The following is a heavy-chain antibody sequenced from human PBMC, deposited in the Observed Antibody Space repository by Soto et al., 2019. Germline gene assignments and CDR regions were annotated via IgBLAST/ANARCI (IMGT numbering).Heavy chain of an antibody. V-gene: IGHV1-3*04. J-gene: IGHJ4*02. D-gene: IGHD3-22*01. CDR1: GYTFTGNA. Sequence: QVQLVQSGAEVKKPGASVKVSCKASGYTFTGNAMHWVRQAPGQRLEWMGWINTGNGNTKYSQKFQGRVTITRDTSATTGYMELSSLRSEDTAVYYCAREGYDSSGYPLGYWGQGTLVTGSS. CDR3: AREGYDSSGYPLGY. CDR2: INTGNGNT.